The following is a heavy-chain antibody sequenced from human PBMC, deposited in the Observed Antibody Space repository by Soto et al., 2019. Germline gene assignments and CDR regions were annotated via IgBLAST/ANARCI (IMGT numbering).Heavy chain of an antibody. V-gene: IGHV3-15*01. CDR2: IKSKTDGGTT. J-gene: IGHJ4*02. Sequence: GESLKISCAASGFTFSNAWMSWVRQAPGKGLEWVGRIKSKTDGGTTDYAAPVKGRFTISRDDSKNTLYLQMNSLKTEDTAVYYCTTNGVATRRPWIQLWVATDYWGQGTLVTVSS. D-gene: IGHD5-18*01. CDR3: TTNGVATRRPWIQLWVATDY. CDR1: GFTFSNAW.